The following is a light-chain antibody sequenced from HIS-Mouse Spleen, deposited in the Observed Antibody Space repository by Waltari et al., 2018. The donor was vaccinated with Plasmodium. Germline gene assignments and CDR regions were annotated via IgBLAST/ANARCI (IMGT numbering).Light chain of an antibody. V-gene: IGLV3-21*02. CDR2: DDS. CDR1: KIGSKN. J-gene: IGLJ3*02. Sequence: SSVLTQPPSVSVAPGQTARITCGGNKIGSKNGQRYQQKPGPAPVLVGYDDSDRPSGIPERFSGSNSGNTATLTISRVEAGDEADYYCQVWDSSSDHWVFGGGTKLTVL. CDR3: QVWDSSSDHWV.